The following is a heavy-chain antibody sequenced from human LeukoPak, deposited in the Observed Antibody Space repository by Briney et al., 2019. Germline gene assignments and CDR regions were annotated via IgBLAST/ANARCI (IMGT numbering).Heavy chain of an antibody. CDR3: ARGFVGYYDFWSGYSYYFDY. CDR1: GFTVSSNY. V-gene: IGHV3-66*01. D-gene: IGHD3-3*01. J-gene: IGHJ4*02. Sequence: PGGSLRLSCAASGFTVSSNYTSWVRQAPGKGLEWVSVIYSGGSTYYADSVKGRFTISRDNSKNTLYLQMNSLRAEDTAVYYCARGFVGYYDFWSGYSYYFDYWGQGTLVTVSS. CDR2: IYSGGST.